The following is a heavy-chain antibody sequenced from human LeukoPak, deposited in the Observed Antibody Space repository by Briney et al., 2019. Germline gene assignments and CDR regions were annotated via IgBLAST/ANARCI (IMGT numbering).Heavy chain of an antibody. CDR3: AREGGSYSNYFDY. CDR2: ISGSGGST. V-gene: IGHV3-23*01. J-gene: IGHJ4*02. Sequence: PGGSLRLSCAASGFTFNNYAMSWVRQAPGKGLEWVSAISGSGGSTYYADSVKGRFTISRDISKNTLYLQMNSLKAEDTAIYYCAREGGSYSNYFDYWGQGTLVTVSS. CDR1: GFTFNNYA. D-gene: IGHD1-26*01.